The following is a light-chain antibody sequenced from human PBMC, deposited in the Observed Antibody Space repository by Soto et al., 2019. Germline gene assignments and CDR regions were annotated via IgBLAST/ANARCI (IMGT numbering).Light chain of an antibody. CDR3: QQYSSSPWT. CDR1: QSVSSWY. CDR2: GAS. J-gene: IGKJ1*01. V-gene: IGKV3-20*01. Sequence: DIVMTQSPGTLSLSPGERATISCRASQSVSSWYLAWYQQQPGQAPRLLIYGASSIASGIPDRFSGSGSGTDFTLTISRLEPEDFAAYYCQQYSSSPWTFGQGTKVEIK.